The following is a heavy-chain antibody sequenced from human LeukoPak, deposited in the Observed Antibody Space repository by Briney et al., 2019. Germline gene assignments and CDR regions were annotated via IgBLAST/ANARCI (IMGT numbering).Heavy chain of an antibody. CDR1: GYSFTSYW. CDR2: IYPGDSDT. Sequence: GESLKISCKGSGYSFTSYWIGWVRQMPGKGLEWMGIIYPGDSDTRYSPSFQGQVTISADKSISTAYLQWRSLKASDTATYYCARHGSVVIPGALSDYYYYNMDVWGKGTTVTVSS. V-gene: IGHV5-51*01. CDR3: ARHGSVVIPGALSDYYYYNMDV. J-gene: IGHJ6*03. D-gene: IGHD2-2*01.